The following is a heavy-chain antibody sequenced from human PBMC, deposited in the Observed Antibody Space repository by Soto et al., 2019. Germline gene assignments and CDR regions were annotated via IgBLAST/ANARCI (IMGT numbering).Heavy chain of an antibody. CDR1: GGTFSSYA. CDR2: IIPIFGTA. D-gene: IGHD6-13*01. CDR3: ARGGRKGSSWPYYYYGMDV. V-gene: IGHV1-69*01. Sequence: QVQLVQSGAEVKKPGSSVKVSCKASGGTFSSYAISWVRQAPGQGLEWMGGIIPIFGTANYAQKFQGGVTITADESTSTAYMELSSLRSEDTAVYYCARGGRKGSSWPYYYYGMDVWGQGTTVTVSS. J-gene: IGHJ6*02.